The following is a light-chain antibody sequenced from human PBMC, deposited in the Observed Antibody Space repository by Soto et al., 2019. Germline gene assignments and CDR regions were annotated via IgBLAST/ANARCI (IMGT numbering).Light chain of an antibody. J-gene: IGKJ5*01. V-gene: IGKV3-15*01. Sequence: EIVLAQSPATLSLSPGERATLSCRASQSVSSYLAWYQQQPGQAPRLLIYAASTRATAVPARFSGSGSGTEFTLTISSLQSEDFAVYYCQQYNNWPPITFGQGTRLEIK. CDR2: AAS. CDR1: QSVSSY. CDR3: QQYNNWPPIT.